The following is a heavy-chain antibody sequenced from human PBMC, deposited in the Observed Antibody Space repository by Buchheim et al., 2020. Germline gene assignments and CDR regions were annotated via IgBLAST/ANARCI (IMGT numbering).Heavy chain of an antibody. CDR2: ISYDGSNK. V-gene: IGHV3-30*18. D-gene: IGHD3-10*01. Sequence: QVQLVESGGGVVQPGRSLRLSCAASGFTFSSYGMHWVRQAPGKGLEWVAVISYDGSNKYYADSVKGRFTISRDNSKNTLYLQMNSLRAEDTAVYYCAKDLRFGGYYYYGMDVWGQGTT. J-gene: IGHJ6*02. CDR3: AKDLRFGGYYYYGMDV. CDR1: GFTFSSYG.